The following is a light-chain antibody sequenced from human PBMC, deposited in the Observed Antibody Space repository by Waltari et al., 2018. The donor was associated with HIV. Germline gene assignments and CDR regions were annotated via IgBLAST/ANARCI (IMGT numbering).Light chain of an antibody. CDR2: DVS. CDR1: SSDVGGHNS. J-gene: IGLJ2*01. Sequence: QSALTQPASVSGSLGQSITISCTGTSSDVGGHNSVSWYQQHPGKAPKLLISDVSNRPSGVSNRFSGSKSGNTASLTISGLQAEDEADHYCSSYTANSRIFGGGTRLTVL. CDR3: SSYTANSRI. V-gene: IGLV2-14*03.